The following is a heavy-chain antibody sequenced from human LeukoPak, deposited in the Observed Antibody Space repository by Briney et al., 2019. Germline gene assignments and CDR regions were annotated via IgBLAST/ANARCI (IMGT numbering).Heavy chain of an antibody. V-gene: IGHV3-30*03. CDR1: GFPFSSYG. CDR3: ARDLRTDSSFSPFDY. D-gene: IGHD3/OR15-3a*01. CDR2: ISNDGNNK. Sequence: GMSLRLSCAASGFPFSSYGMHWVRQAPGKGLEWVAAISNDGNNKFYADSVKGRFTISRDNPKNTMNLQMNSLRAEDTAVYYCARDLRTDSSFSPFDYWGQGTLVTVSS. J-gene: IGHJ4*02.